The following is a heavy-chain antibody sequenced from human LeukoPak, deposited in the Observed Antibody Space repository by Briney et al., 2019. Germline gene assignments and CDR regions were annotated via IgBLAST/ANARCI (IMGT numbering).Heavy chain of an antibody. CDR2: ISSSSSYI. CDR3: ARCDIVVVPAAMTVYYYYGMDV. V-gene: IGHV3-21*01. J-gene: IGHJ6*02. D-gene: IGHD2-2*01. CDR1: GFTFSSYS. Sequence: GGSLRLSCATSGFTFSSYSMNWVRQAPGKGLEWVSSISSSSSYIYYADSVKGRFTISRDNAKNSLYLQMNSLRAKDTAVYYCARCDIVVVPAAMTVYYYYGMDVWGQGTTVTVSS.